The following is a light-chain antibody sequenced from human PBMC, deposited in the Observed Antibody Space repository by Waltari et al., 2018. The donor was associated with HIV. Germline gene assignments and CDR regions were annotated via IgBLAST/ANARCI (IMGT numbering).Light chain of an antibody. Sequence: SSVLTQPPSVSVAPGPTARVTCGGDNIGTKRVHGYQLKAGQAPELIVFDNSDRPPGIPERLSGSNAGNTATLTISRVEAGDEADYYCQVWDSSRDHVVFGGGTKLTVL. J-gene: IGLJ2*01. V-gene: IGLV3-21*02. CDR2: DNS. CDR1: NIGTKR. CDR3: QVWDSSRDHVV.